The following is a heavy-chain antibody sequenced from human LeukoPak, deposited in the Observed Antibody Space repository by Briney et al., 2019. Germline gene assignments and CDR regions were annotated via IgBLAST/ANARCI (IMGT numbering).Heavy chain of an antibody. Sequence: ASVKVSCKASGYTFTSYYMHWVRQAPGQGLEWMGIINPSGGSTSYAQKFQGRVTMTRDTSISTAYMELSRLRSDDTAVYYCLRGGSRQLAPYYYYYMDVWGKGTTVTVSS. CDR3: LRGGSRQLAPYYYYYMDV. V-gene: IGHV1-46*01. CDR2: INPSGGST. J-gene: IGHJ6*03. D-gene: IGHD6-13*01. CDR1: GYTFTSYY.